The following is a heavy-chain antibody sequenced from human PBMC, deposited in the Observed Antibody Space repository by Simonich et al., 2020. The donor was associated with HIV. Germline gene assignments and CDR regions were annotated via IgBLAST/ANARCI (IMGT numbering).Heavy chain of an antibody. CDR3: ASGGSISSVWADDY. CDR2: ISYDGSNK. V-gene: IGHV3-30*07. CDR1: GFTFSSYA. D-gene: IGHD3-16*01. Sequence: QVQLVESGGGVVQPGRSLRLSCAASGFTFSSYAMHWVRQAPGKVLEWVAVISYDGSNKYYADSVKGRFTISRDNSKNTLYLQMNSLRAEDTAVYCCASGGSISSVWADDYWGQGTLVTVSS. J-gene: IGHJ4*02.